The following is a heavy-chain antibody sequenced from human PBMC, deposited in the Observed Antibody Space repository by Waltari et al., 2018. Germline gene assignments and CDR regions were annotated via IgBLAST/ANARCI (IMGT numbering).Heavy chain of an antibody. CDR1: GGSFSGYY. D-gene: IGHD1-26*01. CDR3: ARGKGGSLNFDY. J-gene: IGHJ4*02. CDR2: INHSGST. Sequence: QVQLQQWGAGLLKPSETLSLTCAVSGGSFSGYYWSWIRQPPGKGLEWIGAINHSGSTNYNPSLKSRVTISVDTSKNQFSLKLSSVTAADTAVYDCARGKGGSLNFDYWGQGTLVTVSS. V-gene: IGHV4-34*01.